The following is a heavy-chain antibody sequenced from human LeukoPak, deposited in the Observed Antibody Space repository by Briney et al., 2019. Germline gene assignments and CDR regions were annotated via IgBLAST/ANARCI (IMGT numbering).Heavy chain of an antibody. CDR2: INPSGGST. CDR3: ARGGLLWFGELLGAFDI. J-gene: IGHJ3*02. V-gene: IGHV1-46*01. D-gene: IGHD3-10*01. CDR1: GGTFSSYA. Sequence: GASVKVSCKASGGTFSSYAISWVRQAPGQGLEWMGIINPSGGSTSYAQKFQGRVTMTRDTSTSTVYMELSSLRSEDTAVYYCARGGLLWFGELLGAFDIWGQGTMVTVSS.